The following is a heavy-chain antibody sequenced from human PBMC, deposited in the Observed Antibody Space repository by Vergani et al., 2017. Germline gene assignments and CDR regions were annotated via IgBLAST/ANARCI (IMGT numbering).Heavy chain of an antibody. J-gene: IGHJ3*02. CDR2: INPNSGGT. CDR1: GYTFTGYY. D-gene: IGHD4-11*01. CDR3: AVGGYSNYARWFGALLAFDI. V-gene: IGHV1-2*02. Sequence: QVQLVQSGAEVKKPGASVKVSCKASGYTFTGYYMHWVRQAPGHGLEWMGWINPNSGGTNYAQKFQGRVTMTRDTSIRTAYMELSRLRSDDTAVYYCAVGGYSNYARWFGALLAFDIWGQGTMVTVSS.